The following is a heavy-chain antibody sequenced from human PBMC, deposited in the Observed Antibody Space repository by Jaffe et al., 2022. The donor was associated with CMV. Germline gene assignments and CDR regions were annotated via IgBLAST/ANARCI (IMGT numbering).Heavy chain of an antibody. CDR1: GGSFSGYY. CDR2: INHSGST. CDR3: ARGSTRPLGPNTWFDP. V-gene: IGHV4-34*01. J-gene: IGHJ5*02. Sequence: QVQLQQWGAGLLKPSETLSLTCAVYGGSFSGYYWSWIRQPPGKGLEWIGEINHSGSTNYNPSLKSRVTISVDTSKNQFSLKLSSVTAADTAVYYCARGSTRPLGPNTWFDPWGQGTLVTVSS. D-gene: IGHD2-2*01.